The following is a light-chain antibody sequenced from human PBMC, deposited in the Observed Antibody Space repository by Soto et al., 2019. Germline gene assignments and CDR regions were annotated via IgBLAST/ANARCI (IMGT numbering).Light chain of an antibody. J-gene: IGLJ2*01. CDR2: EVS. CDR1: SSNIGAGYD. V-gene: IGLV1-40*01. Sequence: QSVLTQPPSVSGAPGQRVTISCTGSSSNIGAGYDVHWYQQLPGTAPKLMIYEVSNRPSGVPDRFSGSKSGNTASLTISGLQAEDEADYYCSSYTSSSTVVFGGGTKLTVL. CDR3: SSYTSSSTVV.